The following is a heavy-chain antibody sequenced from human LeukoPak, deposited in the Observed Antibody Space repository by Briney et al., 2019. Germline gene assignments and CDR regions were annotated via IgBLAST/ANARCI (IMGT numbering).Heavy chain of an antibody. Sequence: SSETLSLTCAVYGGSFSGYYWSWIRQPAGKGLEWIGRIDTSGNTNYKPSLKSRVTMSVDTPKNQFSLKLSSVTAADTAVYYCARVSSSWYQDWYFDLWGRGTLVTVSS. CDR3: ARVSSSWYQDWYFDL. J-gene: IGHJ2*01. V-gene: IGHV4-59*10. D-gene: IGHD6-13*01. CDR1: GGSFSGYY. CDR2: IDTSGNT.